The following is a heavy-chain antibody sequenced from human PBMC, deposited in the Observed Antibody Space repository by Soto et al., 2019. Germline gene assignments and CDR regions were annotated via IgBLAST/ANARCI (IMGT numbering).Heavy chain of an antibody. CDR2: TFPGSGGT. CDR1: GYTFTTYF. D-gene: IGHD6-25*01. J-gene: IGHJ4*02. Sequence: QVQLLQSGAAVVTPGASVKVSGKGYGYTFTTYFLHWVRQAPGQGLEWLGRTFPGSGGTNYAPKFPGRVTMISDTSINTAYMELSRLTSDHTGVYYCAREWQRGTDFWGQGALITFSS. CDR3: AREWQRGTDF. V-gene: IGHV1-2*05.